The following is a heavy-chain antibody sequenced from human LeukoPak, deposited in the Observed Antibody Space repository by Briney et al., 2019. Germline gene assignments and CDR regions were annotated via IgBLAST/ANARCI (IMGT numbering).Heavy chain of an antibody. Sequence: SETLSLTCTVSGASISSYYWSWIRQPPGKGLEWIGDIYYSGSTNYNPSLKSRVTISVDTSKNQFSLNMSSVTAADTAVYYCARDRPSGDEYTHVHDIWGQGTMVTVSS. D-gene: IGHD2-21*02. V-gene: IGHV4-59*01. CDR1: GASISSYY. CDR3: ARDRPSGDEYTHVHDI. J-gene: IGHJ3*02. CDR2: IYYSGST.